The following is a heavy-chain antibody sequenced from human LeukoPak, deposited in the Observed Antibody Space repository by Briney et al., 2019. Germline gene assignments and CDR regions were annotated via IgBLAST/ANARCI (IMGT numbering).Heavy chain of an antibody. Sequence: GGSLSFSCAASGFTFSSYAWSWVRQAPGKGLEWVSAIRGSGGSTYYADSVKGRFTISRDNSKNTLYLQMNSLRAEDTAVYYCAKDGLSGYSSSWYLPIDYWGQGTLVTVSS. J-gene: IGHJ4*02. D-gene: IGHD6-13*01. CDR3: AKDGLSGYSSSWYLPIDY. CDR1: GFTFSSYA. CDR2: IRGSGGST. V-gene: IGHV3-23*01.